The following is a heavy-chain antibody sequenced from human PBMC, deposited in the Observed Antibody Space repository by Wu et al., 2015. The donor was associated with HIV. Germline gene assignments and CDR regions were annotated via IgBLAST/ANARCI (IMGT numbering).Heavy chain of an antibody. CDR2: ISGYNGNT. CDR1: GYTFTTYG. D-gene: IGHD1-26*01. CDR3: ARVRPHLLRSAFDI. V-gene: IGHV1-18*01. J-gene: IGHJ3*02. Sequence: QVQMVQSGAEVKKPGASVKVSCKASGYTFTTYGISWVRQAPGQGFEWMGWISGYNGNTKQAQKFQGRVTMTRDTSISTAYMELSRLRSDDTAVYYCARVRPHLLRSAFDIWGQGTMVTVSS.